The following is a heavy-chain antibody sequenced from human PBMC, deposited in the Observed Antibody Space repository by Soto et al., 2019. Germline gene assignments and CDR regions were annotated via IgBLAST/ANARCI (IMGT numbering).Heavy chain of an antibody. Sequence: PGGSLRLSCVVSGFTFSTTWMHWVRQAPGKGLVWVSRIDADDSSATYADSVKGRFTISRDNSKNTLYLQMNSLSPEDTAVYYCARDYSYSVDVWGQGTSVTVSS. CDR3: ARDYSYSVDV. V-gene: IGHV3-74*03. J-gene: IGHJ6*02. D-gene: IGHD2-15*01. CDR2: IDADDSSA. CDR1: GFTFSTTW.